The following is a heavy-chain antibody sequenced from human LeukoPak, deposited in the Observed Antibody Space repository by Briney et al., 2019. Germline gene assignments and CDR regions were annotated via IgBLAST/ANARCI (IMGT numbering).Heavy chain of an antibody. CDR2: IKPKSGGT. Sequence: ASVKVSCKASGYTFTDYYMHWVRQAPGQGLEWLGRIKPKSGGTTYAQKFQGRATMTRDTSITTAYMELSSLRSDDTAVYYCVNGGVYYEDISGDYWGQGTLVTVSS. D-gene: IGHD3-22*01. J-gene: IGHJ4*02. CDR1: GYTFTDYY. V-gene: IGHV1-2*06. CDR3: VNGGVYYEDISGDY.